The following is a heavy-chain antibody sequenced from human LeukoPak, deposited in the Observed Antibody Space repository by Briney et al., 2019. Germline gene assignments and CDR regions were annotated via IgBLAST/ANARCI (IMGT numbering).Heavy chain of an antibody. V-gene: IGHV4-4*08. CDR3: ARGISSGPYYFDS. CDR1: GGSISSYY. D-gene: IGHD5-18*01. Sequence: SETLSLTCTVSGGSISSYYWSWIRQPPGKGLEWIGRIYTSGSTNYNPSLKSRVTISVDTSKSQFSLKLSSVTAADTAVYYCARGISSGPYYFDSWGQGTLVTVSS. CDR2: IYTSGST. J-gene: IGHJ4*02.